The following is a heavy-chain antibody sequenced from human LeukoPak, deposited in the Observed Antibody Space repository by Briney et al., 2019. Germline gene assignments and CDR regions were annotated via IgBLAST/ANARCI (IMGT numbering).Heavy chain of an antibody. V-gene: IGHV3-74*01. D-gene: IGHD1-14*01. CDR2: IKGDGTYR. J-gene: IGHJ4*02. CDR1: GFTFSSHW. CDR3: ARSDHGPEY. Sequence: GGSLRLSCAASGFTFSSHWMHWLRQAPGKGLVWVSDIKGDGTYRTHADSVRGRFTISRDNAKNSLCLQMNSLRAEDSAVYYCARSDHGPEYWGQGTLVTVSS.